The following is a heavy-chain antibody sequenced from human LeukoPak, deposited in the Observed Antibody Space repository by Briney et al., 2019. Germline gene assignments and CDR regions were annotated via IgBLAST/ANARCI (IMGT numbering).Heavy chain of an antibody. J-gene: IGHJ3*02. CDR1: GFTFSSYG. CDR2: ISYDGSNK. Sequence: GRSLRLSCAASGFTFSSYGMHWVRQAPGKGLEWVAVISYDGSNKYYADSVKGRFTISRDNAKNTLYLQMNSLRAEDTAVYYCARWGGNAFDIWGQGTMVTVSS. CDR3: ARWGGNAFDI. D-gene: IGHD3-16*01. V-gene: IGHV3-30*03.